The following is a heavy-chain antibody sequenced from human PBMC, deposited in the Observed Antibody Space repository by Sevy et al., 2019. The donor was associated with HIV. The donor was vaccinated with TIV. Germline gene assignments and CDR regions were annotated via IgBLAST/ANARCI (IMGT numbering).Heavy chain of an antibody. D-gene: IGHD1-1*01. CDR3: ARGSQLERRLYDAFDI. CDR1: GYTFTGYY. V-gene: IGHV1-2*02. Sequence: ASMKVSCKASGYTFTGYYMHWVRQAPGQGLEWMGWINPNSGGTNYAQKFQGRVTMTRDTSISTAYMELSRLRSDDTAVYYCARGSQLERRLYDAFDIWGQGTMVTVSS. J-gene: IGHJ3*02. CDR2: INPNSGGT.